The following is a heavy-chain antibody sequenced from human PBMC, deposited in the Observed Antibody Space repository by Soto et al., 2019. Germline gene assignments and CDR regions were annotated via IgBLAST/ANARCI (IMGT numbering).Heavy chain of an antibody. V-gene: IGHV4-30-4*01. J-gene: IGHJ4*02. CDR1: GGSMSRGDYY. CDR3: ARGAYCTNGVCYIFDY. CDR2: IYHTGST. D-gene: IGHD2-8*01. Sequence: SETLSLTCTVSGGSMSRGDYYWSWIRQPPGKGLEWIGFIYHTGSTYYSPSLKNRVAISVDTSKNQFSLKLSSVTAADTAVYYCARGAYCTNGVCYIFDYWGQGTLVTVSS.